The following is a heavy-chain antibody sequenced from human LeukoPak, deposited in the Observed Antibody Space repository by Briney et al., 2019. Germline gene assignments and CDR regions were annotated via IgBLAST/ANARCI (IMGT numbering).Heavy chain of an antibody. D-gene: IGHD1-26*01. V-gene: IGHV4-39*01. CDR2: IYYSGST. J-gene: IGHJ5*02. CDR1: GGSISSSSYY. CDR3: ARHQARGAPQYAYNWFDP. Sequence: SETLSLTCTVSGGSISSSSYYWGWIRQPPGKGLEWIGSIYYSGSTYYNPSLKSRVTISVDTSKNQFSLKPSSVTAADTAVYYCARHQARGAPQYAYNWFDPWGQGTLVTVSS.